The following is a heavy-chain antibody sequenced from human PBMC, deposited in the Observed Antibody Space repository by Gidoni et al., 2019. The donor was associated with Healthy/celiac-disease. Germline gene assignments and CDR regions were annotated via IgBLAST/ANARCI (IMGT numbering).Heavy chain of an antibody. CDR2: IYTSGST. CDR1: GGSISSGSYY. Sequence: QVQLQESGPGLVKPSQTLSLTCTVSGGSISSGSYYWSWIRQPAGKGLEWIGRIYTSGSTNYNPSLKSRVTISVDTSKNQFSLKLSSVTAADTAVYYCAREAEHIVVVTAIPWFDPWGQGTLVTVSS. D-gene: IGHD2-21*02. J-gene: IGHJ5*02. CDR3: AREAEHIVVVTAIPWFDP. V-gene: IGHV4-61*02.